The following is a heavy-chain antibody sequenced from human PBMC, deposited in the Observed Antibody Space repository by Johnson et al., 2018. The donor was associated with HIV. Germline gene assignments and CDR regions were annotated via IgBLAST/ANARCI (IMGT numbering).Heavy chain of an antibody. CDR1: GFTFSSYG. CDR2: ISYDGSNK. V-gene: IGHV3-30*03. J-gene: IGHJ3*02. D-gene: IGHD3-22*01. CDR3: ASITMIVVSNLGAFDI. Sequence: VQLVESGGGVVQPGRSLRLSCAASGFTFSSYGMHWVRQAPGKGLEWVAVISYDGSNKYYADSVKGRFTISRDNSKNTLYLQMNSLRAEDTAVYYCASITMIVVSNLGAFDIWGQGTMVTVSS.